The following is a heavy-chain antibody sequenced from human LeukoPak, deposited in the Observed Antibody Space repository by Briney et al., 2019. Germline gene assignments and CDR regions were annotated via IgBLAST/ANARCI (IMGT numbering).Heavy chain of an antibody. D-gene: IGHD2-2*01. CDR3: GKRGSCSSSSCCIDY. CDR1: GFTFSNYG. CDR2: ISNTGTGT. J-gene: IGHJ4*02. V-gene: IGHV3-23*01. Sequence: GGSLRLSCAASGFTFSNYGMNWVRQAPGKGLEWVSVISNTGTGTSYADFVRGRFTISRDNSKNTLYLQMNSLRVDDTAIYFCGKRGSCSSSSCCIDYWGQGTLVTVSS.